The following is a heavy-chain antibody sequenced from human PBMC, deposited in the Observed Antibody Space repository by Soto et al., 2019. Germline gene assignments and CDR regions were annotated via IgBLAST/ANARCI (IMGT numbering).Heavy chain of an antibody. D-gene: IGHD2-15*01. J-gene: IGHJ4*02. CDR2: ISAYNGNT. CDR3: ARDNFSGYCSGGSCYDDFDY. CDR1: GYTFTSYG. V-gene: IGHV1-18*01. Sequence: GASVKVSCKASGYTFTSYGISWVRQAPGQGLEWMGWISAYNGNTSYAQKLQGRVTMTTDTSTSTAYMELRSLRSDDTAVYYCARDNFSGYCSGGSCYDDFDYWGQGTLVTVSS.